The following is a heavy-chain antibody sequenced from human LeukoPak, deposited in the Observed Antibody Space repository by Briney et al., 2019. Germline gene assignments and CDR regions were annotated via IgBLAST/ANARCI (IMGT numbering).Heavy chain of an antibody. V-gene: IGHV3-23*01. CDR3: AKSPPVDDFWSGYPLDY. D-gene: IGHD3-3*01. CDR2: ISGSGGST. J-gene: IGHJ4*02. Sequence: PGGSLRLSCAASGFTFSSYAMSWVRQAPGKGLEWVSAISGSGGSTYYADSVKGRFTISRDNSKNTLYLQMNSLRAEDTAVYYCAKSPPVDDFWSGYPLDYWGQGTLVTVSS. CDR1: GFTFSSYA.